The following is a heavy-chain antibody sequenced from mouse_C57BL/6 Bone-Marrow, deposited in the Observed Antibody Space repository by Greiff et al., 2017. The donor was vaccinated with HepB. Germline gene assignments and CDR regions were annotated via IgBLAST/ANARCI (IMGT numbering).Heavy chain of an antibody. V-gene: IGHV1-18*01. J-gene: IGHJ2*01. CDR1: GYTFTDYN. CDR2: INPNNGGT. Sequence: VQLQQSGPELVKPGASVKIPCKASGYTFTDYNMDWVKQSHGKSLEWIGDINPNNGGTIYNQKFKGKATLTVDKSSSTAYMELRSLTSEDTAVYYCASCSNYEGVFDYWGQGTTLTVSS. CDR3: ASCSNYEGVFDY. D-gene: IGHD2-5*01.